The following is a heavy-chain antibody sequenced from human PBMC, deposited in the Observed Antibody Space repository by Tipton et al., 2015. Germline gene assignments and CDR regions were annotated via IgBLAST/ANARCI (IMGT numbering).Heavy chain of an antibody. CDR3: AREAVARYYYGMDV. V-gene: IGHV4-61*01. CDR2: ISQRDGT. CDR1: GGSVSSVSYY. J-gene: IGHJ6*02. Sequence: LRLSCTVSGGSVSSVSYYWGWIRQTPGKGLEWIGYISQRDGTNYNPSLKSRVTISTDTSKNQFFLNLTSVTAADTAVYYCAREAVARYYYGMDVWGQGTTVTVS. D-gene: IGHD6-19*01.